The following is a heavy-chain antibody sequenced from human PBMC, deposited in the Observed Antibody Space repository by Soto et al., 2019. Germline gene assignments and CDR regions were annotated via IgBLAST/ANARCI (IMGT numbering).Heavy chain of an antibody. D-gene: IGHD4-17*01. J-gene: IGHJ4*02. Sequence: GGSLRLSCAASGFNFKNNAMNWVRQAPGKGLEWLSSIISGGSTTYYADSVRGRFTISRDNSKNTLYLQMNSLRAEDTALYYCAKARYGDGRGFDFWGQGTLVTVSS. V-gene: IGHV3-23*01. CDR1: GFNFKNNA. CDR2: IISGGSTT. CDR3: AKARYGDGRGFDF.